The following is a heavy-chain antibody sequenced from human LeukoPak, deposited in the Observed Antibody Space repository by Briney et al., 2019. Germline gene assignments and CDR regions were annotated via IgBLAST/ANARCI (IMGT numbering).Heavy chain of an antibody. Sequence: PSETLSLTCTVSGYSISSGYYWGWIRQPPGKGLEWIGSIYHSGSTYYNPSLKSRVTISVDTSKNQFSLKLSSVTAADTAVYYCARIGGSYWEGWFDPWGQGTLVTVSS. CDR2: IYHSGST. D-gene: IGHD1-26*01. V-gene: IGHV4-38-2*02. CDR3: ARIGGSYWEGWFDP. J-gene: IGHJ5*02. CDR1: GYSISSGYY.